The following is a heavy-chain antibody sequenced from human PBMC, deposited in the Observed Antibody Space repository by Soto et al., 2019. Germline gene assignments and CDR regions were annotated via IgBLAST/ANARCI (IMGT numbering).Heavy chain of an antibody. CDR3: ARQRLWGTSGYYYFEN. CDR1: GYRFSSSW. J-gene: IGHJ4*02. CDR2: VYPSDSDV. D-gene: IGHD3-22*01. Sequence: PGESLKISCQGTGYRFSSSWIGWVRQKPGKGLEWLGNVYPSDSDVRYSPAFEGQVTISADNSINTAYLQLLNLKASDTAIYYCARQRLWGTSGYYYFENWGQGTLVTVSS. V-gene: IGHV5-51*01.